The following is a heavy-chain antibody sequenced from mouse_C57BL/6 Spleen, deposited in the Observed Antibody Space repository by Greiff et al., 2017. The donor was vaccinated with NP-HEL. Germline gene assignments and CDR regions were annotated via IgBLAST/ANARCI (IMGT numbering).Heavy chain of an antibody. CDR3: TRNTAEATPFAY. Sequence: QVQLQQSGAELVRPGASVTLSCKASGYTFTDYEMHWVKQTPVHGLEWIGAIDPETGGTAYNQKFEGKVILTADKSSSTAYMELRSLTSEDSAVYYCTRNTAEATPFAYWGQGTLVTVSA. CDR1: GYTFTDYE. J-gene: IGHJ3*01. CDR2: IDPETGGT. V-gene: IGHV1-15*01. D-gene: IGHD3-2*02.